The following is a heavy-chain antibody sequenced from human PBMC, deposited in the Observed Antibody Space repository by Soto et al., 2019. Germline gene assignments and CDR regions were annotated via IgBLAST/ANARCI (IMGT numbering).Heavy chain of an antibody. CDR3: ARDRALPAIVGATEVNYYGMDV. CDR1: GGSVSSGSYY. D-gene: IGHD1-26*01. V-gene: IGHV4-61*01. Sequence: SETLSLTCTVSGGSVSSGSYYWSWIRQPPGKGLEWIGYIYYSGSTNYNPSLKSRVTISVDTSKNQFSLKLSSVTAADTAVYYCARDRALPAIVGATEVNYYGMDVWGQGTTVTVSS. J-gene: IGHJ6*02. CDR2: IYYSGST.